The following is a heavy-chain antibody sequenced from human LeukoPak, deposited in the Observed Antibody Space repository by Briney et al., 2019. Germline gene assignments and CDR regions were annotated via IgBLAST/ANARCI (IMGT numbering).Heavy chain of an antibody. V-gene: IGHV3-30*07. Sequence: QAGGSLRLSCAASGFTFSSYAMHWVRQAPGKGLEWVAVISYDGSNKYYADSVKGRFTISRDNSKNTLYLQMNSLRAEDTAVYYCARDPGGKIKYYFDYWGQGTLVTVSS. J-gene: IGHJ4*02. CDR2: ISYDGSNK. CDR3: ARDPGGKIKYYFDY. CDR1: GFTFSSYA. D-gene: IGHD4-23*01.